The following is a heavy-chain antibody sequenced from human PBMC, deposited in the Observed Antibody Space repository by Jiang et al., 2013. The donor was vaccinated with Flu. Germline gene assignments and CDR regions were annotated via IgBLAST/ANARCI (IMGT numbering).Heavy chain of an antibody. V-gene: IGHV1-3*04. J-gene: IGHJ4*02. CDR3: ARGPGYYYDSSGYHDY. Sequence: QAPGQGLEWMGFINTGNGNTRYSEKFQGRVTITRDTSASTAYMELSSLRSEDTAVYYCARGPGYYYDSSGYHDYWGQGTLVTVSS. CDR2: INTGNGNT. D-gene: IGHD3-22*01.